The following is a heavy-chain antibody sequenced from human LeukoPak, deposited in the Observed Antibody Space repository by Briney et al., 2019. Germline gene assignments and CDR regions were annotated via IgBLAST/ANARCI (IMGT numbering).Heavy chain of an antibody. CDR2: INPNSGGT. CDR3: ARFWDIVVVPAAIHNYYYHGMDV. V-gene: IGHV1-2*02. J-gene: IGHJ6*02. D-gene: IGHD2-2*02. CDR1: GYTFTGYY. Sequence: ASVKVSCKASGYTFTGYYMHWVRQAPGQGLEWMGWINPNSGGTNYAQKFQGRVTMTRDTSISTAYMELSRLRSDDTAVYYCARFWDIVVVPAAIHNYYYHGMDVWGQGTTVTVSS.